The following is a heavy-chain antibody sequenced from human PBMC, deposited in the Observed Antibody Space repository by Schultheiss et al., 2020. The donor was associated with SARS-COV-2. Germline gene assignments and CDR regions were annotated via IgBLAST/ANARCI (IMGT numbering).Heavy chain of an antibody. CDR3: ARDGDVAMVSGALDI. J-gene: IGHJ3*02. D-gene: IGHD5-18*01. CDR1: GFTFSSYA. CDR2: ISGSGGSK. Sequence: GGSLRLSCAASGFTFSSYAMSWVRQAPGKGLEWVSAISGSGGSKYYADSVKGRFTISRDNAENSVSLQMSRLRVEDTAVYYCARDGDVAMVSGALDIWGQGTMVTVSS. V-gene: IGHV3-23*01.